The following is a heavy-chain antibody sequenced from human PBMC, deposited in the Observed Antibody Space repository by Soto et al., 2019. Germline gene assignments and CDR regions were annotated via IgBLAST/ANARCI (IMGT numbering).Heavy chain of an antibody. CDR3: XXXXXGXATLLXEY. CDR2: TRNKANSYTT. D-gene: IGHD1-26*01. Sequence: EVQLVESGGGLVQPGGSLRLSCAASGFTFSDHYMDWVRQAPGKGLEWVGRTRNKANSYTTEYAASVKGRFTISRDDSKNSLYLQMNSLKTEDTAXXXXXXXXXGXATLLXEYWGQGTLVT. CDR1: GFTFSDHY. J-gene: IGHJ4*02. V-gene: IGHV3-72*01.